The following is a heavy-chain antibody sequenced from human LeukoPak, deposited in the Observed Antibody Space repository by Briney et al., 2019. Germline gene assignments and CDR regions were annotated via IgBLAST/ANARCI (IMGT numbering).Heavy chain of an antibody. CDR2: IYYSGST. CDR3: ARGAAAAYY. D-gene: IGHD6-13*01. V-gene: IGHV4-39*07. Sequence: PSEALSLTCTVSGGSISSSSYYWGWIRQPPGKGLEWIGSIYYSGSTYYNPSLKSRVTISEDTSKNQFSLKLSSVTAADAAVYYCARGAAAAYYWGQGTLVTVSS. CDR1: GGSISSSSYY. J-gene: IGHJ4*02.